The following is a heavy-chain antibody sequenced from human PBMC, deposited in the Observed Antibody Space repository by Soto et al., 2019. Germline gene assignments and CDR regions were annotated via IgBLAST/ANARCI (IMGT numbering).Heavy chain of an antibody. CDR1: GYIFTSYY. D-gene: IGHD3-16*01. CDR3: AREGVRGMDV. V-gene: IGHV1-46*01. Sequence: ASVKVSCKASGYIFTSYYIHWVRQAPGQGLEWMGWINPFDGSRMFAQSFQGRVTTTRDTSTSTVYMEVSSLRSEDTAVYYCAREGVRGMDVWG. CDR2: INPFDGSR. J-gene: IGHJ6*02.